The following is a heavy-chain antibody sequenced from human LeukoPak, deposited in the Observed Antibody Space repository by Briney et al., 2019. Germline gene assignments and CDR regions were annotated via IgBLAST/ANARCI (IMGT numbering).Heavy chain of an antibody. D-gene: IGHD3-10*01. CDR3: VKDLQGSGSYSSVG. J-gene: IGHJ4*02. CDR1: GFTFSSYA. Sequence: GSLRLSCAASGFTFSSYAMHWVRQAPGKGLEYVSAINGDGGSTYYADSVKGGSTISRDNSKNTLDLQMGSLRVEDTAVYYCVKDLQGSGSYSSVGWGQGTLVTVSS. CDR2: INGDGGST. V-gene: IGHV3-64D*06.